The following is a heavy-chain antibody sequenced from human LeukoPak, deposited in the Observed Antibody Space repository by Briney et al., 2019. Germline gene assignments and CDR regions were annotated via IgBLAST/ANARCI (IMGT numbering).Heavy chain of an antibody. D-gene: IGHD1-14*01. Sequence: WETLSLTCTVSGGSISSSNYHWGWVRQPPGKGLEWIGDISYSGSTYYNRSLKSRVTMSIDASKSQFFLRLTSVTAADTALYYCARHITGSAASYYFDYWGLGTLVTVSS. CDR3: ARHITGSAASYYFDY. V-gene: IGHV4-39*01. J-gene: IGHJ4*02. CDR2: ISYSGST. CDR1: GGSISSSNYH.